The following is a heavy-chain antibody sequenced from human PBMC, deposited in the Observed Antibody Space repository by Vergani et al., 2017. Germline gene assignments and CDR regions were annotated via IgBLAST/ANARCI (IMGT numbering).Heavy chain of an antibody. CDR3: ARHGHCSSTSCPTNLIDY. V-gene: IGHV1-69*13. Sequence: QVQLVQSGAEVKKPGASVKVSCKASGYTFTSYGISWVRQAPGQGLEWMGGIIPIFGTANYAQKFQGRVTITADESTSTAYMELSSLRSEDTAVYYCARHGHCSSTSCPTNLIDYWGQGTLVTVSS. CDR2: IIPIFGTA. D-gene: IGHD2-2*03. CDR1: GYTFTSYG. J-gene: IGHJ4*02.